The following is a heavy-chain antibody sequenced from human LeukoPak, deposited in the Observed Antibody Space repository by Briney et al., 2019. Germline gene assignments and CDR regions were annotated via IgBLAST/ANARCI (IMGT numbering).Heavy chain of an antibody. CDR1: GFTFSSYA. CDR2: ISSNGGST. Sequence: GGSLRLSCAASGFTFSSYAMHWVRQAPGKGLEYVSGISSNGGSTYYANSVKGRFTISRDKSKNTLYLQMNSLRAEDTAVYYCANLMSDYWGQGTLVTDSS. J-gene: IGHJ4*02. V-gene: IGHV3-64*01. CDR3: ANLMSDY.